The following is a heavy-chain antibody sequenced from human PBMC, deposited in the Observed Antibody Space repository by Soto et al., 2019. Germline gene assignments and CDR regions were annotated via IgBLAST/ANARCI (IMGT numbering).Heavy chain of an antibody. Sequence: EVQLVESGGGLVKPGGSLRLSCAASGFTFSSYSMNWVRQAPGKGLEWVSSISSSSSYIYYADSVKGRFTISRDNAKNSLYLKMNSLRAEDTAVYYCARGPSWAEYYFDYWGQGTLVTVSS. CDR3: ARGPSWAEYYFDY. D-gene: IGHD2-2*01. CDR1: GFTFSSYS. V-gene: IGHV3-21*01. CDR2: ISSSSSYI. J-gene: IGHJ4*02.